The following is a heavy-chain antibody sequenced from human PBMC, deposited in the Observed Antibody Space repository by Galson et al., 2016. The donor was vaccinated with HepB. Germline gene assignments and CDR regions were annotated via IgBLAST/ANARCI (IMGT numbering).Heavy chain of an antibody. CDR2: VSYDGSMK. D-gene: IGHD2/OR15-2a*01. J-gene: IGHJ4*02. CDR1: GFNFSSHA. Sequence: SLRLSCAASGFNFSSHAMNWVRQAPGKGLEWLAIVSYDGSMKYYAHSVKGRFTISRDNSKDSPYLQMTSLRVEDTAVYYCVREGVGFFDPFDFWGQGTLVTVSS. V-gene: IGHV3-30-3*01. CDR3: VREGVGFFDPFDF.